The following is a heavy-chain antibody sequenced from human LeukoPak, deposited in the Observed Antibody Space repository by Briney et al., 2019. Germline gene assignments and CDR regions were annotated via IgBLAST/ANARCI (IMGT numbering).Heavy chain of an antibody. D-gene: IGHD3-3*01. CDR3: ARGSYDFWSGYYLPLYGMDV. CDR2: INHSGST. V-gene: IGHV4-34*01. CDR1: GGSFSGYY. Sequence: SETLSLTCAVYGGSFSGYYWSWIRQPPGKGLEWIGEINHSGSTDYNPSLKSRVTISVDTSKNQFSLKLSSVTAADTAVYYCARGSYDFWSGYYLPLYGMDVWGQGTTVTVSS. J-gene: IGHJ6*02.